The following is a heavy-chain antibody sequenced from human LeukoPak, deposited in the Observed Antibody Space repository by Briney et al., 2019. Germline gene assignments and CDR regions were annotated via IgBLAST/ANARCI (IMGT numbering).Heavy chain of an antibody. J-gene: IGHJ4*02. V-gene: IGHV1-18*01. CDR2: IGAYNGNT. Sequence: GASVKISCKAAGYNFIIYGITWVRHAPGQGLEWMGWIGAYNGNTDYSQNLQGRVPMTTDTSTSTAYMELSSLRSDDPAVYYCPRDGKGRYDFRENDYWGRGTLDPVPS. D-gene: IGHD3-3*01. CDR1: GYNFIIYG. CDR3: PRDGKGRYDFRENDY.